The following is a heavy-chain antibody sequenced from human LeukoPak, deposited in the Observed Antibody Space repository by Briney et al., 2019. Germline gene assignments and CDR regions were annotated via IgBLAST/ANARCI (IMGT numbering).Heavy chain of an antibody. CDR1: GGSISSYY. V-gene: IGHV4-59*01. Sequence: SETLSLTCTVSGGSISSYYWTWIRQPPGKGLEWIGYIYYSGSTNYNPCLKSRVTISVDTSKNQFSLKLTSVTAADTAVYYCARGDRYCRGNNSYSYAIDIWGQGTMVTVSS. CDR3: ARGDRYCRGNNSYSYAIDI. CDR2: IYYSGST. J-gene: IGHJ3*02. D-gene: IGHD2-15*01.